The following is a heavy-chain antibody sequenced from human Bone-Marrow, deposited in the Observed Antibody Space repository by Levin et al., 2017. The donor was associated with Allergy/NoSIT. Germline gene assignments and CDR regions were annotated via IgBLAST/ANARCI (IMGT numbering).Heavy chain of an antibody. CDR2: IIPTLGTT. D-gene: IGHD2-21*02. CDR3: ARGGFGGRVVLVTATPFDC. CDR1: GGTFSNYG. Sequence: GASVKVSYKASGGTFSNYGISWVRQAPGQGLEWMGGIIPTLGTTNYAQKFQGRITITADESTSTAYMELSSLRTEDTAVYFCARGGFGGRVVLVTATPFDCWGQGTLVTVSS. V-gene: IGHV1-69*13. J-gene: IGHJ4*02.